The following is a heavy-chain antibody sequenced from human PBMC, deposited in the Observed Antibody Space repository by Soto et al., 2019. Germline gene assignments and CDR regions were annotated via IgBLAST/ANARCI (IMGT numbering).Heavy chain of an antibody. CDR3: ARDPYCSSTSCYYYYGMDV. D-gene: IGHD2-2*01. CDR2: ISYDGSNK. CDR1: GFTFSSYA. V-gene: IGHV3-30-3*01. Sequence: GGSLRLSCAASGFTFSSYAMYWVHQAPGKGLEWVAVISYDGSNKYYADSVKGRFTISRDNSKNTLYLQMNSLRAEDTAVYYCARDPYCSSTSCYYYYGMDVWGQGTTVTVSS. J-gene: IGHJ6*02.